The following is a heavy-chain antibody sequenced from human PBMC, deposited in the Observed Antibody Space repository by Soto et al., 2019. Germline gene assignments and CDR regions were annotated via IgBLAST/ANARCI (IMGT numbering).Heavy chain of an antibody. Sequence: QLQLQESGPGLVKPSETLSLTCTVSGGSISSSSYYWGWIRQPPGKGPEWIGSIYYRGITYSNPSLKSRVTISVDTSKNQFSLNLTSVTAADTAVYYCARPTGSTLYQYYFDHWGQGTLVTVSS. CDR1: GGSISSSSYY. D-gene: IGHD2-2*01. V-gene: IGHV4-39*01. CDR2: IYYRGIT. CDR3: ARPTGSTLYQYYFDH. J-gene: IGHJ4*02.